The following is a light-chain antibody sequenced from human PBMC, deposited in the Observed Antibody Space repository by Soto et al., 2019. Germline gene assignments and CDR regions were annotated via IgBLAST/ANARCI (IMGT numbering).Light chain of an antibody. V-gene: IGKV1-39*01. Sequence: DIQMTQSPSSLSASVGDRVTITCRASQSISSYLNWYQQKPGKAPKLLIYAASSLQSGVPSRFSGSGSGTGFTLTISSLQPEDFATYYCQQSYRTPPTFGQGTRLEIK. CDR1: QSISSY. CDR3: QQSYRTPPT. CDR2: AAS. J-gene: IGKJ5*01.